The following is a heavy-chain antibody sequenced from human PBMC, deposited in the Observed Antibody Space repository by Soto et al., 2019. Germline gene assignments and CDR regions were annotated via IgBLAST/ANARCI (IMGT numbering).Heavy chain of an antibody. CDR1: GGSISAHTHY. Sequence: SETLSLTCTVSGGSISAHTHYWSWIRQSPGGGLEWIASIYYSGTTYYNPSLQNRLTISADRSKNQVSLLLTSVTAADTAVYYCARCKVVSTTDSNYFYFSLGVWGPGTTVTACS. CDR3: ARCKVVSTTDSNYFYFSLGV. V-gene: IGHV4-39*01. CDR2: IYYSGTT. J-gene: IGHJ6*02. D-gene: IGHD2-15*01.